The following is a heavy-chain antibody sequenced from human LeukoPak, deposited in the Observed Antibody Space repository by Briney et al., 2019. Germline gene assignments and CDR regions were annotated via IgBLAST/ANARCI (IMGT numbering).Heavy chain of an antibody. Sequence: GASVKLSCKASGYVFTSYAMNWVRQAPGQGLEWMGWVSGYNDNTNYAQRLQGRVTMTTDTSTTTAHMELRSLTSDDTAVYYCARAGTYGSGSYYKSPLSNYYYGMDVWGQGTTVTVSS. J-gene: IGHJ6*02. CDR2: VSGYNDNT. CDR3: ARAGTYGSGSYYKSPLSNYYYGMDV. CDR1: GYVFTSYA. V-gene: IGHV1-18*01. D-gene: IGHD3-10*01.